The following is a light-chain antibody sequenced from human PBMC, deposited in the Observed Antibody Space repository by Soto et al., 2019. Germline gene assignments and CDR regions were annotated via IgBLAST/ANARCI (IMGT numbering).Light chain of an antibody. Sequence: DIQMTQSPSSLSASVGDRVTITCRASQSIRNDLGWYQQKSGKAPRRLIYAASTLQTGGPSRFSGSGSGREFTLTISGLQPEDFATYYCLHQNSYLALSFGGGTKVE. J-gene: IGKJ4*01. CDR3: LHQNSYLALS. CDR1: QSIRND. V-gene: IGKV1-17*01. CDR2: AAS.